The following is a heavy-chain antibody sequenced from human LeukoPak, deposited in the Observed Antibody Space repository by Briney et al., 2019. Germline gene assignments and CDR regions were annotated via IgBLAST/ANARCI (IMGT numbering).Heavy chain of an antibody. J-gene: IGHJ3*02. CDR3: ARMTTQNDAFDI. CDR2: IDWDDDK. V-gene: IGHV2-70*04. D-gene: IGHD4-17*01. Sequence: SGPTLVNPTQTLTLTCTFSGFSLSTSGMRASWIRQPPGKALEWLARIDWDDDKFYSTSLKTRLTISKDTSKNQVVLTMTNMDPVDTDTYYCARMTTQNDAFDIWGQGTMVTVSS. CDR1: GFSLSTSGMR.